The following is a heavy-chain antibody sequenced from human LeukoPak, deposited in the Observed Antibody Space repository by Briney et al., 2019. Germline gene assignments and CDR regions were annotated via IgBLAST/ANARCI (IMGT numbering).Heavy chain of an antibody. D-gene: IGHD3-3*01. Sequence: SETLSLTCTVSGGSISSYYWSWIRQPPGKGLEWIGYIYYSGSTNYNPSLKSRVTISVDTSKNQFSLKLSSVTAADTAVYYCARGGRNDFWSGYVAYTGINAFDIWGQGTMVTVSS. CDR2: IYYSGST. CDR1: GGSISSYY. J-gene: IGHJ3*02. CDR3: ARGGRNDFWSGYVAYTGINAFDI. V-gene: IGHV4-59*12.